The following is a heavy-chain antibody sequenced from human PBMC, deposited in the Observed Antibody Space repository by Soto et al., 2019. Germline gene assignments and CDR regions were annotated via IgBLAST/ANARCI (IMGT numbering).Heavy chain of an antibody. V-gene: IGHV4-30-2*01. D-gene: IGHD4-17*01. Sequence: PSETLSLTCTVSGGSINSGGYSWTWIRQPPGKGLEWIGFIYHSGSTNYNPSLKSRVTISVDTSKNQFSLKLSSVTAADTAVYYCARGEDYGDYFPYDYWGQGTLVTVSS. CDR2: IYHSGST. CDR3: ARGEDYGDYFPYDY. J-gene: IGHJ4*02. CDR1: GGSINSGGYS.